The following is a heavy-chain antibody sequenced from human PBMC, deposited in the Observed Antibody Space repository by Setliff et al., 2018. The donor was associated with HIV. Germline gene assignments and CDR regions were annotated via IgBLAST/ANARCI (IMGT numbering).Heavy chain of an antibody. D-gene: IGHD1-26*01. CDR2: IYHSGTT. V-gene: IGHV4-4*02. Sequence: SETLSLTCIVSGGSISNYYWWTWVRQPPGKGLEWIGEIYHSGTTDYKPSLKSRVTMSLDQAKKQLSLRLSYVTAADTAVYYCARGRQIGIEGAGAFDIWGPETVVTV. CDR1: GGSISNYYW. CDR3: ARGRQIGIEGAGAFDI. J-gene: IGHJ3*02.